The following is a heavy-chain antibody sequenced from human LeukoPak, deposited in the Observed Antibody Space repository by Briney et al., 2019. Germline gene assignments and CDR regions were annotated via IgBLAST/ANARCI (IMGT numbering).Heavy chain of an antibody. Sequence: GGSLRLSCAASGFTFSSYAMSWVRQAPGKGLEWVSAISGSGGSTYYADSVKGRFTISRDNSKNTLYLQMNSLRAEDTAVYYCASSILWFVAADYWGQGTLVTVSP. D-gene: IGHD3-10*01. CDR2: ISGSGGST. CDR3: ASSILWFVAADY. J-gene: IGHJ4*02. V-gene: IGHV3-23*01. CDR1: GFTFSSYA.